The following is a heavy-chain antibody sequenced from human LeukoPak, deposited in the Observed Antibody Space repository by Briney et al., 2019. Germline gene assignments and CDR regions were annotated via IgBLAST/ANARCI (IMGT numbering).Heavy chain of an antibody. D-gene: IGHD6-13*01. CDR1: GGSISSSSYY. J-gene: IGHJ6*02. V-gene: IGHV4-39*07. CDR2: IYYSGST. Sequence: PSETLSLTCTVSGGSISSSSYYWGWIRQPPGKGLEWIGSIYYSGSTYYNPSLKSRVTISVGTSKNQFSLKLSSVTAADTAVYYCAREYSSSWGYYYGMDVWGQGTTVTVSS. CDR3: AREYSSSWGYYYGMDV.